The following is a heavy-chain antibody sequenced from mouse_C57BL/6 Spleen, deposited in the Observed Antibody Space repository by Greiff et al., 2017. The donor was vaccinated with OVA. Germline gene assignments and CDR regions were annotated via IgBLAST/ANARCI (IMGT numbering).Heavy chain of an antibody. CDR2: ISYDGSN. V-gene: IGHV3-6*01. CDR3: ARRADYFDY. Sequence: EVKLMESGPGLVKPSQSLSLTCSVTGYSITSGYYWNWIRQFPGNKLEWMGYISYDGSNNYNPSLKNRISITRDTSKNQFFLKLNSVTTEDTATYYCARRADYFDYWGQGTTLTVSS. D-gene: IGHD3-1*01. J-gene: IGHJ2*01. CDR1: GYSITSGYY.